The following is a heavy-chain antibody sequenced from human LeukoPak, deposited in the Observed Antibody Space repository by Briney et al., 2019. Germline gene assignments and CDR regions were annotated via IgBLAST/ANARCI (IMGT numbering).Heavy chain of an antibody. V-gene: IGHV4-39*01. CDR1: GGSISSSSYY. CDR3: VRGSTLRHYQY. J-gene: IGHJ4*02. Sequence: PSETLSLTCTVSGGSISSSSYYSGWIRRPPGKGLEWIGSIYYSGSTYYNPSLKSRVTVSVDTSKNHFSLNLSYVTAADTAVYYCVRGSTLRHYQYWGQGTLVTVSS. D-gene: IGHD3-16*01. CDR2: IYYSGST.